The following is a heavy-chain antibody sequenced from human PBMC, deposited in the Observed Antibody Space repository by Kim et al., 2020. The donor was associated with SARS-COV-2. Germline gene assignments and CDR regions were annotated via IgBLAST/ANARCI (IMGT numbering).Heavy chain of an antibody. Sequence: ASVKVSCKACGYTFTSYGISWVRQALGQGLEWMGWISAYNGNTNYAQKLQGRVTMTTDTSTSTAYMELRSLRSDDTAGYYCAREGWLQSHFDYWGQGTLVTVSS. V-gene: IGHV1-18*01. J-gene: IGHJ4*02. CDR2: ISAYNGNT. CDR1: GYTFTSYG. D-gene: IGHD4-4*01. CDR3: AREGWLQSHFDY.